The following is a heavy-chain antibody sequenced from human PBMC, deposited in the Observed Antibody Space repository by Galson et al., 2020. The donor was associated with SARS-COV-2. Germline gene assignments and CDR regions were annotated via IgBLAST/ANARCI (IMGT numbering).Heavy chain of an antibody. CDR2: LNTNGVTT. D-gene: IGHD1-26*01. CDR1: GLTLSSYV. Sequence: GESLKISCAASGLTLSSYVMSWVRQAPGKGLEWVSDLNTNGVTTYYADSVKGRFTISRDNSKNTLDLHMNSLRAEDTAVYYCAKLDRVYTGSYYLWYFDLWGRGTLVTVSS. V-gene: IGHV3-23*01. CDR3: AKLDRVYTGSYYLWYFDL. J-gene: IGHJ2*01.